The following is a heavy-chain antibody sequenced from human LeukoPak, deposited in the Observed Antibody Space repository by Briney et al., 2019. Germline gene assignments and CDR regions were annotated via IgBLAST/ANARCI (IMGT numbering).Heavy chain of an antibody. J-gene: IGHJ4*02. D-gene: IGHD3-10*01. CDR1: GFTFSNYA. CDR3: ARDSTYYYDSGSSGPHYFDN. V-gene: IGHV3-30*01. CDR2: ISSGGTYE. Sequence: GGSLRLSCAASGFTFSNYAMHWVRQAPGKGLEWVSLISSGGTYEYYADSVKGRFTISRDNSKNTLCLQLNSLRAEDTAVYYCARDSTYYYDSGSSGPHYFDNWGQGTLVTVSS.